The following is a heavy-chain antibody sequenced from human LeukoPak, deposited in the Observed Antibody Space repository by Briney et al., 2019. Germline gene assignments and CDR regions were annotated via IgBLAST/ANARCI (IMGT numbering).Heavy chain of an antibody. D-gene: IGHD6-19*01. J-gene: IGHJ6*03. CDR1: GFTFSSYA. CDR2: ISGSGGST. V-gene: IGHV3-23*01. CDR3: AKDAGQWLVRAPYYYYYYYMDV. Sequence: GGSLRLSCAASGFTFSSYAISWVRQAPGKGLEWVSAISGSGGSTYYADSVKGRFTISRDNSKNTLYLQMNSLRAEDTAVYYCAKDAGQWLVRAPYYYYYYYMDVWGKGTTVTVSS.